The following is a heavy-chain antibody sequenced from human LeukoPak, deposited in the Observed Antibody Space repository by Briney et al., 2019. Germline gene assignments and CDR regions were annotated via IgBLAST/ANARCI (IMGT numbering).Heavy chain of an antibody. CDR3: VRLYGGKSHY. V-gene: IGHV3-48*03. CDR2: ISSSGSTI. D-gene: IGHD4-23*01. Sequence: PGGSLRLSCEASGFTFSNYEINWVRQALGKGLEWVSYISSSGSTIYYADSVKGRFTISRDNAKNSLYLQMNSLRAEDTAVYYCVRLYGGKSHYWGQGTLVTVSS. J-gene: IGHJ4*02. CDR1: GFTFSNYE.